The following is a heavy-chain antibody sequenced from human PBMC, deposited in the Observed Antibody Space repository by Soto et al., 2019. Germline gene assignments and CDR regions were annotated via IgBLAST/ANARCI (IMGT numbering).Heavy chain of an antibody. D-gene: IGHD2-2*01. CDR1: GYTFTSYG. Sequence: ASVKVSCKASGYTFTSYGISWVRQAPGQGLEWMGWISAYNGNTNYAQKIQGRVTMTTDTSTSTAYMELRSLRSDDTAVYYCARVVSALIVVVPAAMSRNWFGPWGQGTLVTVSS. V-gene: IGHV1-18*01. CDR2: ISAYNGNT. CDR3: ARVVSALIVVVPAAMSRNWFGP. J-gene: IGHJ5*02.